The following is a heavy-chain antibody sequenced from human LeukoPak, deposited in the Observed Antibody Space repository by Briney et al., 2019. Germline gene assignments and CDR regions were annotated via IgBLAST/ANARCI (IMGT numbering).Heavy chain of an antibody. CDR1: GGSFNGHH. CDR3: ARARDLGYLDV. CDR2: IKHSGST. V-gene: IGHV4-34*01. J-gene: IGHJ6*03. D-gene: IGHD3-16*01. Sequence: SETLSLTRAVYGGSFNGHHWTWIRQAAGKGLEWIGEIKHSGSTNYNPSLKSRVTISVDTSKNQFSLKLSSVTAADTAVYYCARARDLGYLDVCGKGTTVTVSS.